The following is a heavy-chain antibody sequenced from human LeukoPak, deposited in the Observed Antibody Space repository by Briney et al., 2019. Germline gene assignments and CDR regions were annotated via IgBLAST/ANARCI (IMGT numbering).Heavy chain of an antibody. CDR2: INPNSGGT. CDR3: ARDYDSSGYYPW. D-gene: IGHD3-22*01. J-gene: IGHJ4*02. V-gene: IGHV1-2*02. Sequence: ASVKVSCKASGYTFTGYYMHWVRQARGQGLEWMGWINPNSGGTNYAQKFQGRVTMTRDTSISTAYMELSRLRSDDTAVYYCARDYDSSGYYPWGGQGTLVTVSS. CDR1: GYTFTGYY.